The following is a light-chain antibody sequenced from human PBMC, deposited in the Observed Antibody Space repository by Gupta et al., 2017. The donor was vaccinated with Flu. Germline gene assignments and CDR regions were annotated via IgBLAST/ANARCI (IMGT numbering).Light chain of an antibody. CDR2: QDS. CDR1: KLEDKY. CDR3: QTWDRINWV. J-gene: IGLJ3*02. V-gene: IGLV3-1*01. Sequence: SSHLTQPPSVSLSPGHTASITCSGDKLEDKYVSWHRQKPGQSPVLVIYQDSKRTAGMPERFSGSKSGNTATLXIXGTQVRXEADYYCQTWDRINWVFGGGTKLTVL.